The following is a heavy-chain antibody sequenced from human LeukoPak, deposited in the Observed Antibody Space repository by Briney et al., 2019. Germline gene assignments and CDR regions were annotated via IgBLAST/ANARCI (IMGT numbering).Heavy chain of an antibody. D-gene: IGHD3/OR15-3a*01. J-gene: IGHJ4*02. Sequence: SQTLSLTCTVSAGSISSGGHYWNWIRQHPGKGLEWIGYIYYSGSTYYNPSLKSRLTISVDTSKYQFSLKLSSVTAADTAVYYCATLLVDTESFGSWGQGTLVTVSS. CDR3: ATLLVDTESFGS. CDR2: IYYSGST. V-gene: IGHV4-31*03. CDR1: AGSISSGGHY.